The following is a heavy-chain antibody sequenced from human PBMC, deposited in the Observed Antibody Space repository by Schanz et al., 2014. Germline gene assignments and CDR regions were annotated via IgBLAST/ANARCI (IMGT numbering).Heavy chain of an antibody. V-gene: IGHV1-18*01. CDR3: TRGGYSYALSAFDI. J-gene: IGHJ3*02. Sequence: QVQLVQSGTQVKKPGASVKVSCKASGYTLSAYSLHWVRQAPGQGLEWMGWISAYNGNTNYAQKRQGRVTMTTDTSTSTAYMELRSLRSDDTALYYCTRGGYSYALSAFDIWGQGTMVTVSS. D-gene: IGHD5-18*01. CDR2: ISAYNGNT. CDR1: GYTLSAYS.